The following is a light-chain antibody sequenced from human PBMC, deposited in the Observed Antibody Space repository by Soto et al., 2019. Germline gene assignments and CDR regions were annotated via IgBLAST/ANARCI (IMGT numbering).Light chain of an antibody. CDR3: QQRVNWPALT. Sequence: EIVLPQSPGTLSLSPGEIATLFCRASQDVGKSLAWYQQKPGQPPRLLIYAASSRAAGIPARSSGSGYGTDFTLTITSLDPEDFALYYCQQRVNWPALTFGGGTKVE. V-gene: IGKV3-11*01. J-gene: IGKJ4*01. CDR1: QDVGKS. CDR2: AAS.